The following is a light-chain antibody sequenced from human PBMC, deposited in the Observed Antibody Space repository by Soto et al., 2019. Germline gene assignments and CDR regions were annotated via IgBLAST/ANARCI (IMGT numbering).Light chain of an antibody. CDR2: GAF. V-gene: IGKV3D-20*02. J-gene: IGKJ4*01. Sequence: EIVLTQSPGTLSLSPGERATFSCRASQSVSSNYLAWYQQKPGQAPRLLIYGAFKRATGIPDRFSGSGSGTDFTLTISSLEPEDFAVYYCQQRSNWPLTFGGGTKVDIK. CDR3: QQRSNWPLT. CDR1: QSVSSNY.